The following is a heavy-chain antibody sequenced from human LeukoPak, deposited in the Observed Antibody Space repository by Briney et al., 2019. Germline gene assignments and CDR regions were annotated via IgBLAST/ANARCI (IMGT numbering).Heavy chain of an antibody. CDR3: ARGSATYYYDSSVLT. CDR2: IHSGGNR. D-gene: IGHD3-22*01. J-gene: IGHJ4*02. CDR1: GFTVSSNY. Sequence: GGSLRLSCAASGFTVSSNYINWVRQAPGKGLEWVSLIHSGGNRYYADSVKGRFTISRDNSKNTVFLEMNSLRAEDTAVYYCARGSATYYYDSSVLTWGQGTLVTVSS. V-gene: IGHV3-53*01.